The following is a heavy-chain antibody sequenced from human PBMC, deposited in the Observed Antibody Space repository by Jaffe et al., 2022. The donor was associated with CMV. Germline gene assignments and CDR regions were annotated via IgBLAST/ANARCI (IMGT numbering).Heavy chain of an antibody. Sequence: QVQLQESGPGLVKPSETLSLTCTVSGGSISSYYWSWIRQPPGKGLEWIGYIYYSGSTNYNPSLKSRVTISVDTSKNQFSLKLSSVTAADTAVYYCARLKWYSSGLGAFDIWGQGTMVTVSS. V-gene: IGHV4-59*08. CDR2: IYYSGST. CDR1: GGSISSYY. D-gene: IGHD6-19*01. J-gene: IGHJ3*02. CDR3: ARLKWYSSGLGAFDI.